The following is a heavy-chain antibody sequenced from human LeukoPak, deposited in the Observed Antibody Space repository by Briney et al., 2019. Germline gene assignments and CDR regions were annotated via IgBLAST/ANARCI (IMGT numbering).Heavy chain of an antibody. CDR3: ASLSGSYDDY. Sequence: GSLRLSCAASGFTFSIYSMNWVRQPPGKGLEWIGEIFHTGSTNYNPSLKSRVTISVDKSKNQFSLKVNSMTAADTAVYYCASLSGSYDDYWGQGTLVTVSS. V-gene: IGHV4-4*02. D-gene: IGHD1-26*01. CDR1: GFTFSIYSM. CDR2: IFHTGST. J-gene: IGHJ4*02.